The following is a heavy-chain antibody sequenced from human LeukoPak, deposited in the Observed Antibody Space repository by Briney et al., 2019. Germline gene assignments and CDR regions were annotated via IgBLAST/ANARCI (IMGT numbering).Heavy chain of an antibody. J-gene: IGHJ3*02. CDR1: GGSFSGYY. CDR3: ARAYYDFWSGYLPGAFDI. D-gene: IGHD3-3*01. V-gene: IGHV4-34*01. Sequence: TSETLSLTCAVYGGSFSGYYWSWIRQPPGKGLEWIGEINHSGSTNYNPSLKSRVTISVDTSKNQFSLKLSSVTAADTAVYYCARAYYDFWSGYLPGAFDIWGQGTMVTVSS. CDR2: INHSGST.